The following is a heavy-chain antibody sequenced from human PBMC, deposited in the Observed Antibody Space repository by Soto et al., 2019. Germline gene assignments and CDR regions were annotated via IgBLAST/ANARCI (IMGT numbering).Heavy chain of an antibody. CDR2: INQDGTEK. Sequence: EVQLVESGGGLVQPGGSLRPSCAASGFTFSDYWMDWVRQAPGKGLEWVANINQDGTEKHYVDSVKGRFTISRDNAKNSLYLQMSSLTAGDSALYYCSPRLDYWGQGTLVTVSS. V-gene: IGHV3-7*01. J-gene: IGHJ4*02. CDR1: GFTFSDYW. CDR3: SPRLDY.